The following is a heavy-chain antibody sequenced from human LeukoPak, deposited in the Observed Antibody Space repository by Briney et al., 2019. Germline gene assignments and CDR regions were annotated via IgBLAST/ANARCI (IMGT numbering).Heavy chain of an antibody. J-gene: IGHJ4*02. V-gene: IGHV4-4*07. CDR3: ARVGDFWSGQELDY. CDR2: IYTSGST. CDR1: GGSISSYY. D-gene: IGHD3-3*01. Sequence: AADTLSLTCTVAGGSISSYYWSWIRQPAGKGLEWIGRIYTSGSTNYNPSPKSRVTMSVDTSKNQFSLKLSSVTAADKAVYYCARVGDFWSGQELDYWGQGTLVTVSS.